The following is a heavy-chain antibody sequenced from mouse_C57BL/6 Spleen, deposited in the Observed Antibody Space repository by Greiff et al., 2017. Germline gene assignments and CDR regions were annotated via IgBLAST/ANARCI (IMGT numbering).Heavy chain of an antibody. Sequence: QVQLQQSGAELMKPGASVKLSCKATGYTFTGYWIEWVKQRPGHGLEWIGEILPGSGSTNYNEKFKGKATFTADTSSNTASMQLSRLTTDDSACYYCAKRGYYGLDWYFDVWGTGTTVTVSS. V-gene: IGHV1-9*01. CDR1: GYTFTGYW. D-gene: IGHD1-1*01. J-gene: IGHJ1*03. CDR3: AKRGYYGLDWYFDV. CDR2: ILPGSGST.